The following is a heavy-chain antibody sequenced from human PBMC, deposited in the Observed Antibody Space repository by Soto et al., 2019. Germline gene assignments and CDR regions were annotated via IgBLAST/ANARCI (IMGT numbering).Heavy chain of an antibody. CDR3: ARDQGYSYGSLDY. CDR1: GGSITSGDYY. D-gene: IGHD5-18*01. CDR2: FYYSGST. Sequence: QVQLQESGPGLVKPSQTLSLTCTVSGGSITSGDYYWSWIRQPPGKGLEWIGFFYYSGSTYYNPSPPSRVTIYADTSKNQCSLKLSSVTAADTAVYYCARDQGYSYGSLDYWGQGMLVTVAS. V-gene: IGHV4-30-4*01. J-gene: IGHJ4*02.